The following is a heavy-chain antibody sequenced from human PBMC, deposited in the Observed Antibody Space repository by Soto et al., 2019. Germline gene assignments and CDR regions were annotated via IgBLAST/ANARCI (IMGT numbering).Heavy chain of an antibody. D-gene: IGHD1-20*01. J-gene: IGHJ6*02. CDR1: GFSLRTSGMC. V-gene: IGHV2-70*01. Sequence: SGPTPGEPTQTLTLTCTFSGFSLRTSGMCVSWIRQHPGKALEWLALIDWDDDKYYSTSLKTRLTISKDTSKNQVVLTMTNMDPMDTATYYCARTRYNWNQYYCYGMDVWGQGTTVTVSS. CDR3: ARTRYNWNQYYCYGMDV. CDR2: IDWDDDK.